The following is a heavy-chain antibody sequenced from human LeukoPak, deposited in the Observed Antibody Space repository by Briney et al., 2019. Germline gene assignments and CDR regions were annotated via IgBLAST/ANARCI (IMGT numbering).Heavy chain of an antibody. J-gene: IGHJ4*02. Sequence: QPGGSLRLSCAASGFTVSSKYMSWVRQAPGKGLEWVSVIYSGGSTYYTDSVKGRFTISRDNSKNTVYLQMNSLRAEDTAVYYCASLLGFYYFDYWGQGTQVTVSS. V-gene: IGHV3-53*01. CDR1: GFTVSSKY. CDR3: ASLLGFYYFDY. CDR2: IYSGGST. D-gene: IGHD3-3*01.